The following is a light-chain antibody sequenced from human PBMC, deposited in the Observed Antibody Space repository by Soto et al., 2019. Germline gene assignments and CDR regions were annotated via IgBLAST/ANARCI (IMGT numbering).Light chain of an antibody. CDR1: SSDVGAYDY. V-gene: IGLV2-14*01. Sequence: QSALTQPASVSGSPGQSITISCTGTSSDVGAYDYVSWYQQHPGKAPKLMIYDVGNRPSGVSNRFSGSKSGTSASLAITGLQAEDEGDYYCQSYDSSLDARYVFGTGTKVTVL. CDR2: DVG. J-gene: IGLJ1*01. CDR3: QSYDSSLDARYV.